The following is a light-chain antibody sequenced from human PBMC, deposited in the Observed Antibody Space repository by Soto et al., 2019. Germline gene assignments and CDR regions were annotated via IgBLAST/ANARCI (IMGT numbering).Light chain of an antibody. CDR2: LNTDGSH. V-gene: IGLV4-69*01. CDR3: QTWDSGIRV. Sequence: QSVLTQSPSASASLGASVKLTCTLSSGHSNYVIAWHQQLPEKGPRYLIQLNTDGSHIKGDGIPDRFSGSSSGAERYLTISSLQSEDEADYYCQTWDSGIRVFGGGTKLTVL. CDR1: SGHSNYV. J-gene: IGLJ3*02.